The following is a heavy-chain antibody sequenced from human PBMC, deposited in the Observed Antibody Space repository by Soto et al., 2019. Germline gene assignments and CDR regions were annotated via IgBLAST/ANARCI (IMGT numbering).Heavy chain of an antibody. D-gene: IGHD4-17*01. V-gene: IGHV1-69*01. CDR1: GGTFSSYA. Sequence: QVQLVQSGAEVKKPGSSVRVSCKASGGTFSSYAISWVRQAPGQGLEWMGGIIPIFGTANYAQKFQGRVTITADESTSTAYMELSSLRSEDTAVYYCAREGNYGDYLESFDHWGQGTLVTVSS. J-gene: IGHJ5*02. CDR2: IIPIFGTA. CDR3: AREGNYGDYLESFDH.